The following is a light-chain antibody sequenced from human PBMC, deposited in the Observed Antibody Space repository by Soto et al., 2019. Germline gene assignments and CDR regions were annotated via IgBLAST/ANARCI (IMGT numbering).Light chain of an antibody. CDR2: SND. J-gene: IGLJ3*02. CDR1: YSNVGSNV. Sequence: QSALTQPPSASGTPGQRVTISCSGTYSNVGSNVVNWYQQVPGAAPKLVIYSNDRRPSGVPDRFFGSKSGASASLAISGLQTEDEADYCCAAWDDSLIALLFGGGTKVTVL. CDR3: AAWDDSLIALL. V-gene: IGLV1-44*01.